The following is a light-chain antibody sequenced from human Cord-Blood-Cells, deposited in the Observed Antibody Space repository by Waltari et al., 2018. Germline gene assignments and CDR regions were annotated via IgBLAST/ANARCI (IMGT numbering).Light chain of an antibody. Sequence: EIVLTQSPGTLSLSPGERATLYCRASQSVSSSYLAWYQQKPGQAPRLLIYGASSRATGIPDRFSGSGSGTDFTLTSSRLEPEEFAVYYCQQYGSSPALTFGGGTKVEIK. J-gene: IGKJ4*01. CDR2: GAS. CDR1: QSVSSSY. V-gene: IGKV3-20*01. CDR3: QQYGSSPALT.